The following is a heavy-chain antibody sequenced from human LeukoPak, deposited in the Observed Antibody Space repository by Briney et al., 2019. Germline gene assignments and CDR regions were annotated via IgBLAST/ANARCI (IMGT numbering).Heavy chain of an antibody. V-gene: IGHV3-48*01. Sequence: PGGSLRLSCAASGFPFTIFGLNWVRQAPGKVPEWVSYIDARSGITYYADSVQGRFTISRDNAQESVFLQMNSLRADDTAVYYCARTYDFGRGPPGDAFDNWGPGTLVTVSS. CDR1: GFPFTIFG. CDR2: IDARSGIT. D-gene: IGHD3-3*01. CDR3: ARTYDFGRGPPGDAFDN. J-gene: IGHJ3*02.